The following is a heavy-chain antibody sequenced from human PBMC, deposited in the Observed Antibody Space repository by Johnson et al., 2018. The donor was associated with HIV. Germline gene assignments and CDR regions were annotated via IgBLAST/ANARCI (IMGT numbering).Heavy chain of an antibody. CDR2: MWYDGSNK. CDR1: GFTFSTYG. Sequence: QVQLVESGGGVFQPGRSLRLSCAASGFTFSTYGMHWVRQAPGKGLEWVAVMWYDGSNKYYAASVKGRFTISRDNSKNTLYLQMNSLRAEDTAVYYCARVQWLILDAFDIWGQGTMVTVSS. J-gene: IGHJ3*02. CDR3: ARVQWLILDAFDI. V-gene: IGHV3-30*19. D-gene: IGHD6-19*01.